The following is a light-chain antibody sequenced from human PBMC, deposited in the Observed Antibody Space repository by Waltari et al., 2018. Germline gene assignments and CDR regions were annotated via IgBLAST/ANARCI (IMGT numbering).Light chain of an antibody. CDR3: ASQSGNNVVM. J-gene: IGLJ3*02. CDR1: SGDVGGDVS. CDR2: DGS. Sequence: QSALTQPASLSGSPGQSISLSCIGSSGDVGGDVSVSWYQDHPGQAPKVIIYDGSSRPSGVSDRFSGSKFGDTASLTISDLQPEDEATYYCASQSGNNVVMFGGGTKLTVL. V-gene: IGLV2-14*03.